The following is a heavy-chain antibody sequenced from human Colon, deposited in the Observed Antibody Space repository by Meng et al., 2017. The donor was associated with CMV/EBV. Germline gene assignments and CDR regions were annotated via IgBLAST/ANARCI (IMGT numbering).Heavy chain of an antibody. CDR2: FFPLLGIT. V-gene: IGHV1-69*04. CDR3: ARDRVLTSYDAVDI. CDR1: GGTFTSHT. D-gene: IGHD4/OR15-4a*01. J-gene: IGHJ3*02. Sequence: SGGTFTSHTLSWVRRAPGPGLEWMGRFFPLLGITTYAEKFEGRVTFSADKSTNTAYMDLSSLTSADTAVYYCARDRVLTSYDAVDIWGQGTMVTVSS.